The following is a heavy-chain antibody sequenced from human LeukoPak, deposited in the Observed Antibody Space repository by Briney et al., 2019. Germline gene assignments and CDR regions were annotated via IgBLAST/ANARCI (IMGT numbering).Heavy chain of an antibody. J-gene: IGHJ6*02. CDR2: IKQAGSQK. CDR1: GFTFSSYW. D-gene: IGHD1-26*01. CDR3: ARTATSKRSDGYYYGMDV. V-gene: IGHV3-7*01. Sequence: GGSLRLSCAASGFTFSSYWMNWVRQAPGKGLEWVANIKQAGSQKYYVDSVKGRFTISRDNAENSLYLEMNSLRVEDTAVYYCARTATSKRSDGYYYGMDVWGQGTTVTVSS.